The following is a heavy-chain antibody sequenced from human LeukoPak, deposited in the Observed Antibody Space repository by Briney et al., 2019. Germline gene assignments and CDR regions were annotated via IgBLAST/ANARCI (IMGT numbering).Heavy chain of an antibody. CDR3: AGFKAEWLASYWGLGYFDY. V-gene: IGHV6-1*01. J-gene: IGHJ4*02. D-gene: IGHD6-19*01. Sequence: SQTLSLTCAISGDSVSSNSAAWNWIRQSPSRGLEWLGRTYYRSQWYSDYAVSVKSRITINPDISQNQFSLQLNSVTAADTAVYYCAGFKAEWLASYWGLGYFDYWGQGTLVTVSS. CDR2: TYYRSQWYS. CDR1: GDSVSSNSAA.